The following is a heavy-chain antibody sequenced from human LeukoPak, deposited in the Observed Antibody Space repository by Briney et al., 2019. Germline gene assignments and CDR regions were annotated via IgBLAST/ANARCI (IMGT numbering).Heavy chain of an antibody. CDR1: GFTFSNYW. Sequence: PGGSLRLSCAASGFTFSNYWMTWVRQAPGKGLEWVANIKQDGREKYSMDSVKGRFTISRDNAKSSLYLHINSLRVEDTAVYYCASHAGIYFPHWGQGTVVTVSS. D-gene: IGHD6-13*01. CDR3: ASHAGIYFPH. J-gene: IGHJ1*01. CDR2: IKQDGREK. V-gene: IGHV3-7*01.